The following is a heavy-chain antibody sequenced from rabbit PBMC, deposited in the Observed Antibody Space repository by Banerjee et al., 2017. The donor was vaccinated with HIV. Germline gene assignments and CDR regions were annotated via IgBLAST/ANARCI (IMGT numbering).Heavy chain of an antibody. CDR1: GFTLSNYY. Sequence: QEQLVESGGGLVKPGASLTLTCTASGFTLSNYYMCWVRQAPGKGLEWIGCIYTGHGGSYYASWARGRFPISKTSSTTVTLQMTSLTAADTATYFCARDSGSGPNLWGPGTLVTVS. CDR3: ARDSGSGPNL. CDR2: IYTGHGGS. D-gene: IGHD1-1*01. J-gene: IGHJ4*01. V-gene: IGHV1S45*01.